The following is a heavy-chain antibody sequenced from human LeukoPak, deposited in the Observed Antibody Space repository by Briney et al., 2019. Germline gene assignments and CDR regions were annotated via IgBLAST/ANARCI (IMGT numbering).Heavy chain of an antibody. D-gene: IGHD4-17*01. Sequence: SETLSLTCAVYGGSFRGYYWSWIRQPPGKGLEWIGEINHSGSTNYNPSLKSRVTISVDTSKNQFSLKLSSVTAADTAVYYCARASGEVTTIDYWGQGTLVTVSS. CDR2: INHSGST. J-gene: IGHJ4*02. V-gene: IGHV4-34*01. CDR1: GGSFRGYY. CDR3: ARASGEVTTIDY.